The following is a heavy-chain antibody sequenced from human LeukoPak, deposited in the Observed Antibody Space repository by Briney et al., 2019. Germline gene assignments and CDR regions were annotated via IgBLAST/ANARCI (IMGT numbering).Heavy chain of an antibody. J-gene: IGHJ4*02. D-gene: IGHD3-10*01. CDR3: AKGIDTMVRGVIGPFDY. V-gene: IGHV3-23*01. CDR2: ISGSGGST. Sequence: GGSLRLSCAASGFTFSSYAMSWVRQAPGKGLEWVSAISGSGGSTYYADSVKGRFTISRDNSKNTLYLQMNSLRAEDTAVYYCAKGIDTMVRGVIGPFDYWGQGTLVTVSS. CDR1: GFTFSSYA.